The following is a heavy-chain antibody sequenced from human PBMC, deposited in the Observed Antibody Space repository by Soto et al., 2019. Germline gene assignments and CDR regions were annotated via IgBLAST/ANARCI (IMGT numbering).Heavy chain of an antibody. Sequence: SETLSLTCTVSGGSISSGDYYWSWIRQPPGKGLEWIGYIYYSGSTYHNPSLKSRVTISVDTSKNQFSLKLSSVTAADTAVYYCASRVVLGWSDWFDPWGQGTLVTVSS. J-gene: IGHJ5*02. D-gene: IGHD2-21*01. V-gene: IGHV4-30-4*01. CDR1: GGSISSGDYY. CDR2: IYYSGST. CDR3: ASRVVLGWSDWFDP.